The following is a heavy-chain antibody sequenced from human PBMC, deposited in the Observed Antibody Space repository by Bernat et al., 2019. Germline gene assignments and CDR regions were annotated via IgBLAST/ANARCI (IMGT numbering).Heavy chain of an antibody. CDR2: ISYDGSNK. D-gene: IGHD3-22*01. CDR3: ARPYDSSGYYPHA. V-gene: IGHV3-30-3*01. CDR1: GFTFSSYA. J-gene: IGHJ5*02. Sequence: QVQLVESGGGVVQPGRSLRLSCAASGFTFSSYAMHWVRQAPGKELEWVAVISYDGSNKYYADSVKGRFTISRDNSKNTLYLQMNSLRAEDTAVYYCARPYDSSGYYPHAWGQGTLVTVSS.